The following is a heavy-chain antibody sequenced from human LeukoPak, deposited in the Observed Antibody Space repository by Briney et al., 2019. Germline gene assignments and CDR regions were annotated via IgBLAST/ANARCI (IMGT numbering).Heavy chain of an antibody. V-gene: IGHV4-59*08. J-gene: IGHJ4*02. CDR3: AGGRYDSRGYYTLFDY. Sequence: SETLSLTCTVSGGTISSYYWSWIRQPPGKGLEWIGYIYYSGSTNYNPSLKSRVTISVDTSKNQFSLKLSSVTAADTAVYYCAGGRYDSRGYYTLFDYWGQGTLVTVSS. D-gene: IGHD3-22*01. CDR2: IYYSGST. CDR1: GGTISSYY.